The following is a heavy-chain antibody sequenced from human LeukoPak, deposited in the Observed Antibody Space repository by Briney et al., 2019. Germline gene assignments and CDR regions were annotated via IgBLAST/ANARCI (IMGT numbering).Heavy chain of an antibody. Sequence: PSETLSLTCTVSGYSISSGYYWGWIRPPPGKGLEWIGIIYHSGSTYYNPSLKNRVTISVDKSKNQFSLNLRSVTAADTAVYYCARDTGWLLLRGVIDYWGQGTLVTVSS. J-gene: IGHJ4*02. CDR1: GYSISSGYY. V-gene: IGHV4-38-2*02. CDR3: ARDTGWLLLRGVIDY. D-gene: IGHD3-22*01. CDR2: IYHSGST.